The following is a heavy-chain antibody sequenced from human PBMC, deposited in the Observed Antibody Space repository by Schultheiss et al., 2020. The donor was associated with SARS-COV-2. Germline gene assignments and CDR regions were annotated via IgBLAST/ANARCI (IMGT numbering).Heavy chain of an antibody. D-gene: IGHD3-9*01. CDR1: GGSISSYY. J-gene: IGHJ3*02. CDR2: IYYSGST. Sequence: SQTLSLTCTVSGGSISSYYWSWIRQPPGKGLEWIGYIYYSGSTNYNPSLKSRVTISVDTSKNQFSLKLSSVTAADTAVYYCATDYDILTGNAFDIWGQGTMVTVSS. V-gene: IGHV4-59*01. CDR3: ATDYDILTGNAFDI.